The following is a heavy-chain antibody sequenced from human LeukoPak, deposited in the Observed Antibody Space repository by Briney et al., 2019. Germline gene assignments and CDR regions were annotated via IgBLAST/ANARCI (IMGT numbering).Heavy chain of an antibody. Sequence: ASVKVSCKASGYTFTSYAMNWVRQAPGQGLEWMGWINTNTGNPTYAQGFTGRFAFSLDTSVSTAYLQISSLKAEDTAVYYCARAVGATWSLSYYYYGMDVWGQGTTVTVSS. J-gene: IGHJ6*02. CDR2: INTNTGNP. CDR1: GYTFTSYA. CDR3: ARAVGATWSLSYYYYGMDV. V-gene: IGHV7-4-1*02. D-gene: IGHD1-26*01.